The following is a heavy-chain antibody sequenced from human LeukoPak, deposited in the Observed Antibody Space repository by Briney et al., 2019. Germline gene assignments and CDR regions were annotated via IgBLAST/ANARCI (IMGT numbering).Heavy chain of an antibody. CDR3: ARGRSSGWYRVDY. CDR2: IWYDGSKK. J-gene: IGHJ4*02. CDR1: GFSFSNYG. V-gene: IGHV3-33*01. D-gene: IGHD6-19*01. Sequence: GGSLRLSCVASGFSFSNYGMHWVRQAPGKGLEWVAVIWYDGSKKEYADSVKGRFIISRDNSDNTLYLHMTGLRADDTAVYYCARGRSSGWYRVDYWGQGTLVTVSS.